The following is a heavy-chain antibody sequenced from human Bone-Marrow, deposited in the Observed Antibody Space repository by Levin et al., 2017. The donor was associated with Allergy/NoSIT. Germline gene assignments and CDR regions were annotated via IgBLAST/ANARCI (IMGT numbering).Heavy chain of an antibody. J-gene: IGHJ4*02. V-gene: IGHV1-18*01. D-gene: IGHD2-15*01. Sequence: ASVKVSCKASGYTFTSYGISWVRQAPGQGLEWMGWISAYNGNTNYAQKLQGRVTMTTDTSTSTAYMELRSLRSDDTAVYYCASADLICGGGGSCRVLGPFDYWGQGTLVTVSS. CDR2: ISAYNGNT. CDR3: ASADLICGGGGSCRVLGPFDY. CDR1: GYTFTSYG.